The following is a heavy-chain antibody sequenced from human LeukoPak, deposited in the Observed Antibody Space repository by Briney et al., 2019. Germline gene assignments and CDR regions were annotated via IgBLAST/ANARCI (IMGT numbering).Heavy chain of an antibody. V-gene: IGHV3-21*04. Sequence: PGGSLRLSCAASGFTFDDYNMNWVRQAPGRGLECVSSITPSSTYIAYADSVKGRFTISRDNAKNSLYLQMNSLRAEDTAVYYCARDARQQLVERFDYWGQGTLVTVSS. CDR1: GFTFDDYN. D-gene: IGHD6-13*01. J-gene: IGHJ4*02. CDR3: ARDARQQLVERFDY. CDR2: ITPSSTYI.